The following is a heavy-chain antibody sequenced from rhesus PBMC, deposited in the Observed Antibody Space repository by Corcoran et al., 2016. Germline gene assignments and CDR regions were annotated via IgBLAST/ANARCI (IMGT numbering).Heavy chain of an antibody. D-gene: IGHD2-39*01. CDR2: IYGSGGGT. CDR3: ARRYCSRGVCYASFGYDY. J-gene: IGHJ4*01. V-gene: IGHV4-106*01. Sequence: QVQLQESGPGLVKPSETLSLPCAVSVASIRVYYYSSLIRQPPVTGLVWFGYIYGSGGGTNYKPTHKNRVTISIDTSKNQISLKLSSVTAADTAVYYCARRYCSRGVCYASFGYDYWGQGVLVTVSS. CDR1: VASIRVYYY.